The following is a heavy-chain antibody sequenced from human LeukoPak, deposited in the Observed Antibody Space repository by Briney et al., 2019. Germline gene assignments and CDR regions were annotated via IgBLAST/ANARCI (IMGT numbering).Heavy chain of an antibody. CDR3: ARAGIDEYYFDY. J-gene: IGHJ4*02. CDR1: GFTFSSYS. Sequence: GGSLRLSCAASGFTFSSYSMNWVRQAPGKGLEWVSSISSSSSYIYYADSVKGRFTISRDNAKNSLYLQMNSLRAEDTAVYDCARAGIDEYYFDYWGQGTLVTVSS. V-gene: IGHV3-21*01. CDR2: ISSSSSYI. D-gene: IGHD6-13*01.